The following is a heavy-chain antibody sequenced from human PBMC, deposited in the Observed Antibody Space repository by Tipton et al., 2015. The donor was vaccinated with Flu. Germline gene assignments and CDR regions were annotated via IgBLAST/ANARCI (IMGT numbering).Heavy chain of an antibody. J-gene: IGHJ6*02. CDR1: GGSIGSHS. D-gene: IGHD4-11*01. Sequence: TLSLTCTVSGGSIGSHSWNWIRQPAGKGLEWIGRIYTSGSTIYNPSLQSRVTVSVDTSKNQFSLKLNSVTAADTAVYYCASATAVTTSGMDVWGQGTTVTVSS. CDR2: IYTSGST. V-gene: IGHV4-4*07. CDR3: ASATAVTTSGMDV.